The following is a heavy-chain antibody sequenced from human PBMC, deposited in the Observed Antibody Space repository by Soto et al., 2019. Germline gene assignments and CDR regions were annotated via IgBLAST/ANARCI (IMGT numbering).Heavy chain of an antibody. J-gene: IGHJ6*02. Sequence: GGSLRLSCAASGFTFSSYSMHWVRQAPGKGLEWVAVISYDGSNKYYADSVKGRFTISRDNSKNTLYLQMNSLRAEDTAVYYCAGTKDYYYYGMDVWGQGTTVTVSS. CDR3: AGTKDYYYYGMDV. CDR2: ISYDGSNK. V-gene: IGHV3-30*03. CDR1: GFTFSSYS.